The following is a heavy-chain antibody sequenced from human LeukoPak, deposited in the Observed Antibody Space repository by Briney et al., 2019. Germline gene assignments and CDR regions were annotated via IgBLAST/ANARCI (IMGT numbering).Heavy chain of an antibody. D-gene: IGHD6-6*01. J-gene: IGHJ4*02. Sequence: SETLSLTCAVYGGSFSGYYWSWIRQPPGKGLEWIGEINHSGSTNYIPSLKGRVTISIDTSKNQFSLKLSSVTAADSAVYYCARLTRLSTSPDRYYLDYWGQGTLVTVSS. CDR3: ARLTRLSTSPDRYYLDY. CDR2: INHSGST. V-gene: IGHV4-34*01. CDR1: GGSFSGYY.